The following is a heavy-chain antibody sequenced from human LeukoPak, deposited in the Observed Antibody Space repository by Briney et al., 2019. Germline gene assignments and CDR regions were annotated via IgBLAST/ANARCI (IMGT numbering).Heavy chain of an antibody. V-gene: IGHV3-30*03. Sequence: PGGSLRLSCAASGFTVSSNYMSWVRQAPGKGLEWVAVISYDGSNKYYADSVKGRFTISRDNSKNTLYLQMNSLRAEDTAVYYCARAPYSGSSWGQGTLVTVSS. CDR1: GFTVSSNY. CDR2: ISYDGSNK. D-gene: IGHD1-26*01. CDR3: ARAPYSGSS. J-gene: IGHJ5*02.